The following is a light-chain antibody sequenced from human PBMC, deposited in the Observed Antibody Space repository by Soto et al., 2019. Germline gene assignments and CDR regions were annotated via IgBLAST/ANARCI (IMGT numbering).Light chain of an antibody. CDR2: QVT. V-gene: IGLV2-14*01. CDR1: SGDLAIYNY. J-gene: IGLJ1*01. Sequence: QSALTQPASVSGSPGQSITISCTGTSGDLAIYNYVSWYQQQPGKAPKLMIYQVTNRPSGVSNRFSGSRSGNTASLTIPGLQAEDEADYYCSSYTDSSNYVFGTGTKVTVL. CDR3: SSYTDSSNYV.